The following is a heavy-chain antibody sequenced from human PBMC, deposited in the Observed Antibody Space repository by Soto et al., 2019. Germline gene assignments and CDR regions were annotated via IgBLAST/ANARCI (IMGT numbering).Heavy chain of an antibody. V-gene: IGHV3-30*18. CDR1: GFTFSIYG. CDR2: ISYDGSNK. CDR3: AKDPAPVGATWFDD. Sequence: GGSLRLSCAASGFTFSIYGMHWVRQAPGKGLEWVAVISYDGSNKYYADSVKGRFTISRDNSKNTLYLQMNSLRAEDTAVYYCAKDPAPVGATWFDDWGQGTLVTVPS. D-gene: IGHD1-26*01. J-gene: IGHJ4*02.